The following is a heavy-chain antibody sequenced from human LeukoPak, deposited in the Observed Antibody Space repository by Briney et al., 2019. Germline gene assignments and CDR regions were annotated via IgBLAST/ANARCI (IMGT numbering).Heavy chain of an antibody. CDR1: GYTFTSYG. D-gene: IGHD1-26*01. V-gene: IGHV1-18*01. Sequence: ASVKVSCKASGYTFTSYGISWVRQAPGQGLEWMGWISAYNGNTNYAQKLQGRVTMTTDTSTSTAYMELRSLRSDDTAVYYCARVRVGAGYYYYYGMDVWGQGTTVTVSS. CDR2: ISAYNGNT. J-gene: IGHJ6*02. CDR3: ARVRVGAGYYYYYGMDV.